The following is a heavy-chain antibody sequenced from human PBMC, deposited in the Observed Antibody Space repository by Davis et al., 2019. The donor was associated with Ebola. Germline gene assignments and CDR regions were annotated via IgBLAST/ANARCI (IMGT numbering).Heavy chain of an antibody. CDR1: GFTFSSYD. V-gene: IGHV3-13*01. Sequence: GESLMISCAASGFTFSSYDIHWVRQATGTGLEWVSAIGTAGDTYYPGSVKGRFTISREKAKNSLYLQMNSLRGEDTAVYYCARAGFGEIYFDYWGKGTLVTVS. CDR3: ARAGFGEIYFDY. J-gene: IGHJ4*02. CDR2: IGTAGDT. D-gene: IGHD3-10*01.